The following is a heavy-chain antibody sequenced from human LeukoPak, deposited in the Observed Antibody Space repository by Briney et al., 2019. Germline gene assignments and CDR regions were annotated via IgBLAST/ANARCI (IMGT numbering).Heavy chain of an antibody. Sequence: GGSLRLSCAASGFTFSSSAMNWVRQPPGKGLDWVGFITSKAYGETSYYAASVSGRFSISRDDSKSIAYLQMNSLKTEDTAVYYCARLWRITMIVPDAFDIWGQGTMVTVSS. CDR2: ITSKAYGETS. V-gene: IGHV3-49*04. D-gene: IGHD3-22*01. CDR1: GFTFSSSA. J-gene: IGHJ3*02. CDR3: ARLWRITMIVPDAFDI.